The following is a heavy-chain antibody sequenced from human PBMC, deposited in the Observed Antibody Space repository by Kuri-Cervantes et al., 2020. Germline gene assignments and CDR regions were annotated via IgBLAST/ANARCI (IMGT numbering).Heavy chain of an antibody. J-gene: IGHJ3*02. Sequence: SETLSLTCAVYGGSFSGYYWSWIRQPPGKGLEWIGEINHSGSTNYNPSLKSRVTISVDKSKNQFSLKLSSVTAADTAVYYCARGELNSRRAFDIWGQGTMVTVSS. D-gene: IGHD1-7*01. CDR1: GGSFSGYY. CDR3: ARGELNSRRAFDI. CDR2: INHSGST. V-gene: IGHV4-34*01.